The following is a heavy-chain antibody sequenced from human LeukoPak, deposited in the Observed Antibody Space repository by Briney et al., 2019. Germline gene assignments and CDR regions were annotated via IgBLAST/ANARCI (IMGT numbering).Heavy chain of an antibody. CDR3: ARVDVKMATIFTFDI. CDR2: IYTSGST. CDR1: GGSISSYY. Sequence: SETLSLTCTVSGGSISSYYWSWIRQPAGKGLEWVGRIYTSGSTNYNPSLKSRVTISVDTSKNQFSLKLSSVTAADTAVYYCARVDVKMATIFTFDIWGQGTMVTVSS. D-gene: IGHD5-24*01. J-gene: IGHJ3*02. V-gene: IGHV4-4*07.